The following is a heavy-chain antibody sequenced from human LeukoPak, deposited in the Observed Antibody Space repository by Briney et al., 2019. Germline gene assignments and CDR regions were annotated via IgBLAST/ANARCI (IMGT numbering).Heavy chain of an antibody. CDR2: INHGGST. V-gene: IGHV4-34*01. J-gene: IGHJ5*02. Sequence: SETLSLTCAVYGGSFSGYYWSWIRQPPGKGLEWIGEINHGGSTNYNPSLKSRVTISVDTSKNQFSLKLSSVTAADTAVYYCARGDIVLMVYGPLFDPWGQGTLVTVSS. D-gene: IGHD2-8*01. CDR3: ARGDIVLMVYGPLFDP. CDR1: GGSFSGYY.